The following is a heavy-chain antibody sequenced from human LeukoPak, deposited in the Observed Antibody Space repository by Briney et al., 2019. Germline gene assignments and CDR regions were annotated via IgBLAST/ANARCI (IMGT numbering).Heavy chain of an antibody. CDR3: ARILAVTPSFDY. Sequence: GGSLRLSCAASGFTFSSYWMSWVRQAPGKGLEGVSVIYSGGSTYYADSVMGRFTISRDNSKNTLYLQMNSLRAEDTAVYYCARILAVTPSFDYWGQGALVTVSS. V-gene: IGHV3-66*01. CDR2: IYSGGST. J-gene: IGHJ4*02. CDR1: GFTFSSYW. D-gene: IGHD4-17*01.